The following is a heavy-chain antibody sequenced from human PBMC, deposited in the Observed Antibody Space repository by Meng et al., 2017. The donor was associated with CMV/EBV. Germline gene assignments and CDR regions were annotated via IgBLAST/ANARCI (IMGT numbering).Heavy chain of an antibody. CDR3: ARDQLTGMDV. CDR2: IYYSGST. D-gene: IGHD2-2*01. J-gene: IGHJ6*02. CDR1: DGSISSYY. V-gene: IGHV4-59*01. Sequence: SETLSLTCTVSDGSISSYYWSWIRQPPGKGLEWIGYIYYSGSTNYNPSLKSRVTISVDTSKNQFSLKLSSVTAADTAVYYCARDQLTGMDVWGQGTTVTVSS.